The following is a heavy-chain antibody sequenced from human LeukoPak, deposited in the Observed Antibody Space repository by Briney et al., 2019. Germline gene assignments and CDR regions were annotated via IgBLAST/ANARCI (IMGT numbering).Heavy chain of an antibody. CDR2: FDPEDGET. J-gene: IGHJ4*02. CDR3: ATIVVVPAALDY. V-gene: IGHV1-24*01. Sequence: ASVKVSCKASGYTFTGYYMHWVRQAPGKGLEWMGGFDPEDGETIYAQKFQGRVTMTEDTSTDTAYMELSSLRSEDTAVYYCATIVVVPAALDYWGQGTLVTVSS. CDR1: GYTFTGYY. D-gene: IGHD2-2*01.